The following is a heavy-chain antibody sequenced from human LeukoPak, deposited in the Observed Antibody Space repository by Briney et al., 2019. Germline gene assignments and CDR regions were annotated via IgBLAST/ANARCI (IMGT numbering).Heavy chain of an antibody. J-gene: IGHJ3*02. CDR3: ARTLTTGPRCAFDI. D-gene: IGHD1-1*01. CDR1: GESFSGYY. CDR2: INHSGST. Sequence: SETLSLTRAVYGESFSGYYWRWIRHPPGKGLEWMGEINHSGSTNYNPSLKSRVTISVDTSKNQFSLKLSSVTAADTAVYYCARTLTTGPRCAFDIWGQETMVTVSS. V-gene: IGHV4-34*01.